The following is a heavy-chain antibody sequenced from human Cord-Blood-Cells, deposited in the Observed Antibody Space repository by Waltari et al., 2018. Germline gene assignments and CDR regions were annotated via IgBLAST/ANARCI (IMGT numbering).Heavy chain of an antibody. Sequence: QVQLVQSGAEVKKPGSSVKVSCKASGGTFSSYAISWVRQAPGQGLEWMGGIIPILGIANYAQKFQGRVTITADESTSTAYMELSSLRSEDTAVYYCARGPMTTGTKMGAFDIWGQGTMVTVSS. V-gene: IGHV1-69*04. CDR3: ARGPMTTGTKMGAFDI. CDR1: GGTFSSYA. CDR2: IIPILGIA. J-gene: IGHJ3*02. D-gene: IGHD4-17*01.